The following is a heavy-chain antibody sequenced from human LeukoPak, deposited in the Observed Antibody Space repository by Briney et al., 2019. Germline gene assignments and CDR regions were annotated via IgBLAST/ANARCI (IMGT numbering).Heavy chain of an antibody. J-gene: IGHJ4*02. Sequence: PGGSLRLSCAASGFTFSSYAMSWVRQAPGKGLEWVANIKQDGSEKSYVDSVKGRFTISRDNAKNSLYLQMSSLRAEDTAVYYCARVNTGGDYWGQGTLVTVSS. CDR2: IKQDGSEK. D-gene: IGHD3-10*01. V-gene: IGHV3-7*01. CDR3: ARVNTGGDY. CDR1: GFTFSSYA.